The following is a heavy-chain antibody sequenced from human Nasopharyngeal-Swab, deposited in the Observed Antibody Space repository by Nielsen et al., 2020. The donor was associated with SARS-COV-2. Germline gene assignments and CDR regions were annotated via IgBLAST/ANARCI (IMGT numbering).Heavy chain of an antibody. Sequence: GGPLRPSCPASGFTFSDYYMSWTRQAPGKGLEWFSYISSIGSTIYYADSVKGRFTISRDNAKNSLYLQMNSLRAEDTAVYYCASSYYDSSGYYPDYWSQGTLVTVSS. D-gene: IGHD3-22*01. CDR3: ASSYYDSSGYYPDY. J-gene: IGHJ4*02. V-gene: IGHV3-11*01. CDR1: GFTFSDYY. CDR2: ISSIGSTI.